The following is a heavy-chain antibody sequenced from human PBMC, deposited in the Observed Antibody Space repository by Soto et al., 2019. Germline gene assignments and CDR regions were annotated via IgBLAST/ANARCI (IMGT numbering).Heavy chain of an antibody. CDR3: ASTGYCGGDCYTGYYYYGMDV. D-gene: IGHD2-21*02. Sequence: QVQLVQSGAEVKKPGSSVKVSCKASGGTFSSYAISWVRQAPGQGLEWMGGIIPIFGTANYAQKFQGRVTITADESTSRAYMELSSLRSEDTAVYYCASTGYCGGDCYTGYYYYGMDVWGQGTTVTVSS. CDR1: GGTFSSYA. V-gene: IGHV1-69*01. J-gene: IGHJ6*02. CDR2: IIPIFGTA.